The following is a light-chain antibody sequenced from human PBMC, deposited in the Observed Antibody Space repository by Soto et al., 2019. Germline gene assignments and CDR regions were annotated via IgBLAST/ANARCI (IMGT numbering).Light chain of an antibody. CDR3: QQFNNYPIT. V-gene: IGKV1D-13*01. Sequence: AIHLTHSPSSLSASVLYRVTITFRASQGISSALAWYQQKPGKAPKLLIYDASSLESGVPSRFSGSGSGTDFTLTISSLQPEDFATYYCQQFNNYPITFGQGTRLEIK. CDR1: QGISSA. J-gene: IGKJ5*01. CDR2: DAS.